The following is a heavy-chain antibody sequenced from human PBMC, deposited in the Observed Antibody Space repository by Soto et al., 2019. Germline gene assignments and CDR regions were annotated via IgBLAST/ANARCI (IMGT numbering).Heavy chain of an antibody. V-gene: IGHV4-39*01. J-gene: IGHJ6*02. CDR1: GGSISGSSYY. CDR3: ARTCFPFDYSNLNYGMDV. Sequence: SETLSLTCTVSGGSISGSSYYWGWIRQPPGKGLEWIGSIYYSGSTYYNPSLKSRVTISVDTSKNQFSLKLSSVTAADTAVYYCARTCFPFDYSNLNYGMDVWGQGTTVTVSS. D-gene: IGHD4-4*01. CDR2: IYYSGST.